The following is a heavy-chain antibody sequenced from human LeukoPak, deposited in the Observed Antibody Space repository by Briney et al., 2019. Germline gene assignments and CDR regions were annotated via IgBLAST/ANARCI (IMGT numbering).Heavy chain of an antibody. CDR3: ARDYYDSSGYYGTFDY. CDR2: ISGSGGST. J-gene: IGHJ4*02. Sequence: AGGSLRLSCAASGFTFSSYAMSWVRQAPGKGLESVSAISGSGGSTYYADSVKGRFTISRDNSKNTLYLQMNSLRAEDTAVYYCARDYYDSSGYYGTFDYWGQGTLVTVSS. CDR1: GFTFSSYA. D-gene: IGHD3-22*01. V-gene: IGHV3-23*01.